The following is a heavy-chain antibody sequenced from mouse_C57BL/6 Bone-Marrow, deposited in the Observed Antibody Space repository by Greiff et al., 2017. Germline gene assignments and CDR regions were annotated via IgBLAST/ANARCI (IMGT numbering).Heavy chain of an antibody. J-gene: IGHJ1*03. V-gene: IGHV14-4*01. CDR3: TTPYYGSSYGYWYFDV. CDR2: IDPENGDT. CDR1: GFNIKDDY. Sequence: VQLQQSGAELVRPGASVKLSCTASGFNIKDDYMHWVKQRPEQGLEWIGWIDPENGDTEYASKFQGKATITADTSSNTAYLQLSSLTSEDTAVXYCTTPYYGSSYGYWYFDVWGTGTTVTVSS. D-gene: IGHD1-1*01.